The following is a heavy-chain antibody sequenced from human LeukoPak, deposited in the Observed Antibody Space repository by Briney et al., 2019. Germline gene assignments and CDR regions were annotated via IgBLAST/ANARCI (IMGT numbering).Heavy chain of an antibody. D-gene: IGHD6-19*01. V-gene: IGHV1-58*01. CDR3: AAGTSIAVAGTPYYYYYYGMDV. J-gene: IGHJ6*04. Sequence: ASVKVSCKASGFTFTTSAVQWVRQARGQRLEWIGWIVVGSGDTSYAQKFQEGVTITRDMSTSTAYMELSSLRSEDTAVYYCAAGTSIAVAGTPYYYYYYGMDVWGKGTTVTVSS. CDR1: GFTFTTSA. CDR2: IVVGSGDT.